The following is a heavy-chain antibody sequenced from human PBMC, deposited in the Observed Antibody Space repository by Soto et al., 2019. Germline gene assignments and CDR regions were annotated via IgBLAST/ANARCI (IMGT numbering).Heavy chain of an antibody. CDR1: GGSISSGGYY. D-gene: IGHD3-10*01. V-gene: IGHV4-31*03. CDR3: ARDRELRYFDY. Sequence: SETLSLTCTVSGGSISSGGYYWSWIRQHPGKGLEWIGYIYYSGSTYYNPSLKSRVTISVDTSKNQFSLKLSSVTAADTAVYYCARDRELRYFDYWGQGTLVTVSS. CDR2: IYYSGST. J-gene: IGHJ4*02.